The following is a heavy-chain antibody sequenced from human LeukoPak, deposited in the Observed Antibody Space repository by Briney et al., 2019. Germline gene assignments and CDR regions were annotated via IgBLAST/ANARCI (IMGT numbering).Heavy chain of an antibody. J-gene: IGHJ4*02. Sequence: PSETLSLTCAVSAYSISSGYYWGWIRQPPGKGLEWIGSIHHGGSTYYNPSLKSRITISIDRSKNQFSLKLNSVTAADSAVYYCAKNVTYSFDNWGQGTLVTVSS. CDR1: AYSISSGYY. CDR3: AKNVTYSFDN. CDR2: IHHGGST. D-gene: IGHD2-21*02. V-gene: IGHV4-38-2*01.